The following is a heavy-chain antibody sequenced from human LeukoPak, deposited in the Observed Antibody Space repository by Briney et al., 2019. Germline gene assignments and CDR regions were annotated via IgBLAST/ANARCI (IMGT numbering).Heavy chain of an antibody. Sequence: PGGSLRLSCAASGFTVSSNYMSWVRQAPGKGLEWVSVIYSGGCTYYADSVKGRFTISRDNSKNTLYLQMNSLRAEDTAVYYCARGLKSSSGWYTESRGMDVWGQGTTVTVSS. D-gene: IGHD6-19*01. J-gene: IGHJ6*02. V-gene: IGHV3-53*01. CDR2: IYSGGCT. CDR3: ARGLKSSSGWYTESRGMDV. CDR1: GFTVSSNY.